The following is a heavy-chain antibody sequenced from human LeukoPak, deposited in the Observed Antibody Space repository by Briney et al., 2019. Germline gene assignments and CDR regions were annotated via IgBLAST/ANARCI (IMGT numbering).Heavy chain of an antibody. J-gene: IGHJ4*02. Sequence: GGSLRLSCAVSGFTFRSYAMSWVRQAPGKGLEWVSEISNSGGGTSYADSVKGRFTISRDNSKNTLYLQMNSLRDEDTAMYYCAQEGTAMASSYFDYWGQGTLITVSS. CDR3: AQEGTAMASSYFDY. D-gene: IGHD5-18*01. CDR2: ISNSGGGT. V-gene: IGHV3-23*01. CDR1: GFTFRSYA.